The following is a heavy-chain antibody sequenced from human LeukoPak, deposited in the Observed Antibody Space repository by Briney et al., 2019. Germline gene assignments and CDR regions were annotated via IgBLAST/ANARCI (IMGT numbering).Heavy chain of an antibody. Sequence: PSETLSLTCTVSGGSINNGGYYWSWIRQHPGKGLEWIGYIYYSGSSYYNPSLRSRVTISVDTSKNHFSLKLSSVTAADTAVYYCARVVKYFDWLPVDAFDIWGQGTMVTVSS. CDR3: ARVVKYFDWLPVDAFDI. J-gene: IGHJ3*02. CDR2: IYYSGSS. CDR1: GGSINNGGYY. V-gene: IGHV4-31*03. D-gene: IGHD3-9*01.